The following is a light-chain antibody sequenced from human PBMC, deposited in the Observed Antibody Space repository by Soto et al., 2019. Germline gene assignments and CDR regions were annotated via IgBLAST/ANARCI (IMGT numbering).Light chain of an antibody. V-gene: IGLV1-44*01. CDR1: SSNIGRNT. Sequence: QAVVTQPPSASGTPGQRVTISCSGSSSNIGRNTANWYQQHPGTAPKLLIYSNNQRPSGGPDRFSGSKSCASASLAISGLQSEDEGEYYCAACDDSLNLPLFGGGTKLTVL. CDR2: SNN. CDR3: AACDDSLNLPL. J-gene: IGLJ2*01.